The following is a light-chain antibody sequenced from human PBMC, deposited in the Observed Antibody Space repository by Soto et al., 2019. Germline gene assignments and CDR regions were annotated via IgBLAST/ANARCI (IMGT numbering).Light chain of an antibody. J-gene: IGKJ2*01. CDR2: GAS. CDR1: QSVSSRN. Sequence: EIVLTQSPGTLSLSPWERATLSCRASQSVSSRNLAWYQQKPGQAPRLLIYGASGRTTGIPGRSSGSGSVTDFSLTINGLEPEDLAVSYCQQYSDLPYTFGEGPKL. CDR3: QQYSDLPYT. V-gene: IGKV3-20*01.